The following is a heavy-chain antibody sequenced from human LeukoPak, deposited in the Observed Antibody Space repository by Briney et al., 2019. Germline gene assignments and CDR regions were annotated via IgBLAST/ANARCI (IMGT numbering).Heavy chain of an antibody. J-gene: IGHJ4*02. V-gene: IGHV3-30-3*01. CDR1: GFTSSSYA. CDR3: ARDPGVSTYSSSWAYYFDY. CDR2: ISYDGSNK. Sequence: GGSLRLSCAASGFTSSSYAMHWVRQAPGKGLEWVAVISYDGSNKYYADSVKGRFTISRDNSKNTLYLQMNSLRAEDTAVYYCARDPGVSTYSSSWAYYFDYWGQGTLVTVSS. D-gene: IGHD6-13*01.